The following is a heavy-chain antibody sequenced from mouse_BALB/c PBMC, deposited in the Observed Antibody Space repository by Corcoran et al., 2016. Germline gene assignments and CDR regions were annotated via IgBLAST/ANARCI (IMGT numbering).Heavy chain of an antibody. CDR2: ILPGSGRS. J-gene: IGHJ4*01. V-gene: IGHV1-9*01. Sequence: QVQLQQSGAELMKPGASVKISCKASGYIFSDYWIEWVKQRPGHGLEWIGEILPGSGRSNYIESFKGRATFTADTSSNTAYMQLSSLTSEDSAVYYCARIWHYVTAMDYWGLGTSVTVSS. CDR1: GYIFSDYW. D-gene: IGHD1-1*01. CDR3: ARIWHYVTAMDY.